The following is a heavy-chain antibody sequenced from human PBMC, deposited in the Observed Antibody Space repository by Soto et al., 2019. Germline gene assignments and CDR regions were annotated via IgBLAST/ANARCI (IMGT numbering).Heavy chain of an antibody. Sequence: RLSCAASGFIFSSYGMHWVRPAPGKGLEWVAVVWYDGSNKYSADSVKGRFTISRDNSKNTLYLQMNSLRAEDTAVYYCARAVRGGTTPLRMDVWGQGTTVTVSS. V-gene: IGHV3-33*01. J-gene: IGHJ6*02. D-gene: IGHD1-7*01. CDR2: VWYDGSNK. CDR3: ARAVRGGTTPLRMDV. CDR1: GFIFSSYG.